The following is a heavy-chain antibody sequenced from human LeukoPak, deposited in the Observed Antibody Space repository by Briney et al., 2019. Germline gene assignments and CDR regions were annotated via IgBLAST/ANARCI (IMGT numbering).Heavy chain of an antibody. CDR3: ARHFPTIFGVVIESFFDY. CDR2: IYYSGST. D-gene: IGHD3-3*01. Sequence: SETLSLTCTVSGGSISSYYWSWLRQPPGKGLEWIGYIYYSGSTNYNPSLKSRVTISVDTSKNQFSLKLSSVTAADTAVYYCARHFPTIFGVVIESFFDYWGQGTLVTVSS. V-gene: IGHV4-59*08. J-gene: IGHJ4*02. CDR1: GGSISSYY.